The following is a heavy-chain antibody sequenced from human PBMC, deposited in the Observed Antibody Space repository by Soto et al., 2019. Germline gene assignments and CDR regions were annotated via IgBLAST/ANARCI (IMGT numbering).Heavy chain of an antibody. D-gene: IGHD6-19*01. CDR3: AREVGSYSSGWYGDY. CDR1: GYTFTSYG. J-gene: IGHJ4*02. V-gene: IGHV1-18*01. Sequence: ASVKVSCKASGYTFTSYGISWVRQAPGQGLEWMGWISAYNGNTNYAQKLQGRVTITADKSTSTAYMELSSLRSEDTAVYYCAREVGSYSSGWYGDYWGQGTLVTVSS. CDR2: ISAYNGNT.